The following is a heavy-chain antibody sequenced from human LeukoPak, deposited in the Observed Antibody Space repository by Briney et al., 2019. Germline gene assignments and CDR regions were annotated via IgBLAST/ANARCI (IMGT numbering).Heavy chain of an antibody. J-gene: IGHJ5*02. V-gene: IGHV1-69*13. CDR1: GGTFSSYA. CDR3: AKDSGGRFCSATTCHIEH. Sequence: SVKVSCKASGGTFSSYAISWVRQAPGQGLEWMGGIIPIFGTANYAQKFQGRVTITADESTSTAYMELSSLRSSDTAFYYCAKDSGGRFCSATTCHIEHWGQGTLVTVSS. CDR2: IIPIFGTA. D-gene: IGHD2-21*01.